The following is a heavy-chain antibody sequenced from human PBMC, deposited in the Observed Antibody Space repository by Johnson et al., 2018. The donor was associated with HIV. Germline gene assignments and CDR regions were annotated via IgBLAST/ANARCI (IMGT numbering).Heavy chain of an antibody. V-gene: IGHV3-30*04. Sequence: QVQLVESGGGVVQPGRSLRLSCAASGFTFSSYAMHWVRQAPGKGLAWVAVISYDGSNKYYADSVKGRFTISRDNSKNTLYLQMNSMRAEDTAVYYCARDVGAFDIWGQGTMVTVSS. CDR3: ARDVGAFDI. CDR2: ISYDGSNK. J-gene: IGHJ3*02. D-gene: IGHD1-26*01. CDR1: GFTFSSYA.